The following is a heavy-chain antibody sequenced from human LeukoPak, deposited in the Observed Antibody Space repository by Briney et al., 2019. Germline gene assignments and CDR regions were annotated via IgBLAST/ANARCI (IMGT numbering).Heavy chain of an antibody. J-gene: IGHJ4*02. D-gene: IGHD3-16*01. V-gene: IGHV3-23*01. Sequence: PGGSLRLSCTAAGFSFSGNGMAWVRQAPGKGLEWVSSISSVGDNTVYADSVKGRFTISRDNSKNTLYLQMNSLRVDDTALYFCAKIWGGFDYWGQGTLVTVSS. CDR2: ISSVGDNT. CDR1: GFSFSGNG. CDR3: AKIWGGFDY.